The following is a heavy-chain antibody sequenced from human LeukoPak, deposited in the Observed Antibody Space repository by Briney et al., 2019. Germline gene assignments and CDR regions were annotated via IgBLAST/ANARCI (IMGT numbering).Heavy chain of an antibody. V-gene: IGHV3-7*01. D-gene: IGHD1-26*01. CDR1: GFTFGTYW. J-gene: IGHJ3*02. CDR3: PRDLSPADSGNFFDAFDI. Sequence: LRLSCVGSGFTFGTYWMTWVRQAPGKGLEWVANIKIDGSVKHYVDSVKGRVTISRDNAKSSLFMQMNSLRAEDTAVYYCPRDLSPADSGNFFDAFDIWGQGTMVTVSS. CDR2: IKIDGSVK.